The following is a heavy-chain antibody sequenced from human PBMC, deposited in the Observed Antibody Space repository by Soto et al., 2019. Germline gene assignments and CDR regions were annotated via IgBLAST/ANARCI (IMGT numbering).Heavy chain of an antibody. D-gene: IGHD3-3*01. J-gene: IGHJ3*01. V-gene: IGHV1-3*01. CDR3: VTDTIKIFFNVFDL. Sequence: QVQLVQSGAAVKEPGASVKVSCRASGYTFTTHAMHWVRQAPGQRLEWLGWLNAGDGNTKYSQRFQGRVSFTRDTYASTAYMELRSLTSEDTAVYYCVTDTIKIFFNVFDLWGQGTMVAVSS. CDR2: LNAGDGNT. CDR1: GYTFTTHA.